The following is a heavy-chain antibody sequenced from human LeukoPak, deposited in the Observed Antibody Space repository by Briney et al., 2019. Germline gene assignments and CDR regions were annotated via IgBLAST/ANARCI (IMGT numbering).Heavy chain of an antibody. D-gene: IGHD3-16*01. J-gene: IGHJ3*02. CDR2: ISSSGSTI. CDR3: AKDLYSSMGEVAFDI. CDR1: GFTFSSYE. V-gene: IGHV3-48*03. Sequence: GGSLRLSCAASGFTFSSYEMNWVRQAPGKGLEWVSYISSSGSTIYYADSVKGRFTISRDNAKNSLYLQMNSLRAEDMALYYCAKDLYSSMGEVAFDIWGQGTMVTVSS.